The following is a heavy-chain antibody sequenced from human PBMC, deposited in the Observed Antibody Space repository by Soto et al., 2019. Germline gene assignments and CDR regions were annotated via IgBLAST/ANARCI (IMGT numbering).Heavy chain of an antibody. CDR1: GFNFNNYN. J-gene: IGHJ6*02. Sequence: VGSLRLSCVGSGFNFNNYNLHWVRQAPSNSLESVAVISFDGTTDYYADSVKGRFTVSRDNFKNILSLQMDSLRPEDTAVYYCARDNRDCSAFNCYNPGRVFGLDVWGQGTTVTVSS. CDR2: ISFDGTTD. V-gene: IGHV3-30-3*01. CDR3: ARDNRDCSAFNCYNPGRVFGLDV. D-gene: IGHD2-15*01.